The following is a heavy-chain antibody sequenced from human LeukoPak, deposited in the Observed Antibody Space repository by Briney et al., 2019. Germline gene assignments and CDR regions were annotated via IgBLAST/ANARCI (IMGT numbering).Heavy chain of an antibody. D-gene: IGHD2-8*01. CDR3: ARVFNGVVTTG. V-gene: IGHV3-7*01. Sequence: GGSLRLSCTVSGFTVSSDSMSWVRQAPGKGREWVANIKQDGSEKYYVDSVKGRFTISRDNAKNSLYLQMDSLRAEDTAVYYCARVFNGVVTTGWGQGTLVTVSS. J-gene: IGHJ4*02. CDR1: GFTVSSDS. CDR2: IKQDGSEK.